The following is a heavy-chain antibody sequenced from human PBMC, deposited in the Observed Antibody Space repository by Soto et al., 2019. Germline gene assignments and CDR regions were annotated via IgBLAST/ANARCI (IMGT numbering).Heavy chain of an antibody. J-gene: IGHJ3*02. CDR1: GGSISSYY. CDR2: IYYSGST. D-gene: IGHD1-26*01. V-gene: IGHV4-59*08. CDR3: ARRWGGVFDI. Sequence: QVQLQESGPGLVKPSETLSLTCTVSGGSISSYYWSWIRQPPGKGLEWIGYIYYSGSTNYNPSLKSRVTISVDTSKNQFSLKLSSVTAADTAVYYCARRWGGVFDIRGQGTMVTVSS.